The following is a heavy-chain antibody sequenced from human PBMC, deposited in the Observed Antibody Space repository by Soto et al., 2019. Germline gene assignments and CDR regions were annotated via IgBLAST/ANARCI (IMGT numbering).Heavy chain of an antibody. D-gene: IGHD5-12*01. CDR1: GGSINTFY. V-gene: IGHV4-4*07. CDR2: IFSSGST. Sequence: SATPSLTCTVSGGSINTFYWSWVRPPAGKGLEWIGRIFSSGSTSFNPSLESRVAMSVDTSKNHFSLNLSSVTAADMAVYYCAREGSYSAYNFAHGIQLWSFDFWGQGALVTVS. CDR3: AREGSYSAYNFAHGIQLWSFDF. J-gene: IGHJ4*02.